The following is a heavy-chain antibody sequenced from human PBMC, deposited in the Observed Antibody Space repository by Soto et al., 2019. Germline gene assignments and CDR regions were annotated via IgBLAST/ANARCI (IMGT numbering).Heavy chain of an antibody. CDR3: ARDLDYDFWSGYSQLRFMDV. CDR2: ISAYNGNT. V-gene: IGHV1-18*04. J-gene: IGHJ6*02. Sequence: ASVKVSCKASGCTFTSYGISWVRQAPGQGLEWMGWISAYNGNTNYAQKLQGRVTMTTDTSTSTAYMELRSLRSDDTAVYYCARDLDYDFWSGYSQLRFMDVWGQGTTVTVSS. D-gene: IGHD3-3*01. CDR1: GCTFTSYG.